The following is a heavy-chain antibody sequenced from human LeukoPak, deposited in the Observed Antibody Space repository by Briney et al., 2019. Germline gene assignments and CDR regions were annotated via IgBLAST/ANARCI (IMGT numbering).Heavy chain of an antibody. CDR2: INGDGTSA. CDR1: GFTFTNYW. D-gene: IGHD1-14*01. Sequence: PGGSLRLSCAASGFTFTNYWMHWVRQAPGKGLVWVSRINGDGTSATYADSVKGRFTFSRDNAKNTLFLQMNSLRADDTAVYYCARDSEGISLLDYWGQRTLVTVSS. V-gene: IGHV3-74*01. CDR3: ARDSEGISLLDY. J-gene: IGHJ4*02.